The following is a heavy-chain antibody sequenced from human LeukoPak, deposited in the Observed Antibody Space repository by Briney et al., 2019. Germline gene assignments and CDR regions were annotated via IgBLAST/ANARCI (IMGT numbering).Heavy chain of an antibody. V-gene: IGHV4-39*07. J-gene: IGHJ4*02. CDR2: IYYSGST. D-gene: IGHD5-18*01. CDR1: GGSISSSSYY. Sequence: PSETLSLTCTVSGGSISSSSYYWGWIRQPPGKGLEWIGSIYYSGSTYYNPSLKSRVTISVDTSKNQFSLKLSSVTAADTAVYYCARGQLWSNYFDYWGQGALVTVSS. CDR3: ARGQLWSNYFDY.